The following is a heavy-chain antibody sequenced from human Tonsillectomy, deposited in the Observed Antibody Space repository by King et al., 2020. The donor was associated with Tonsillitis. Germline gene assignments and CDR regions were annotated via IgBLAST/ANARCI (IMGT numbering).Heavy chain of an antibody. CDR3: AREGIGAADNAFDV. CDR2: VSFDGSNE. D-gene: IGHD6-13*01. CDR1: GFTFNSCA. V-gene: IGHV3-30*09. J-gene: IGHJ3*01. Sequence: VQLVESGGGVVQPGRSLRLSCAASGFTFNSCAMNWVRQAPGKGLEWVAVVSFDGSNEYYADSVEGRFAISRDNSKNTLYLQMNSLTTEDTAVYYCAREGIGAADNAFDVWGQGNVVTVSS.